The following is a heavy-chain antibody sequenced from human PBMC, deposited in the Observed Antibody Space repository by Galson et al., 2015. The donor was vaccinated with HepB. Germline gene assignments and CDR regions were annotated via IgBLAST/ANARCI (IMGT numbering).Heavy chain of an antibody. D-gene: IGHD3-22*01. CDR3: ARARYYDGSGYFDS. CDR1: GFTLRSSA. J-gene: IGHJ4*02. Sequence: LRISCAAPGFTLRSSALPWVRPAPGQGVGGGAGISFGWSNEFYADSVKGRFTVSRDNSKNTLYLQMNGLRAEDTAVYYCARARYYDGSGYFDSWGQGTLVTVSS. V-gene: IGHV3-30-3*01. CDR2: ISFGWSNE.